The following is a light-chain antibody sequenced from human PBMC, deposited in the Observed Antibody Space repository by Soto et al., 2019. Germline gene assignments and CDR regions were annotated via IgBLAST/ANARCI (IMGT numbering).Light chain of an antibody. V-gene: IGKV3-20*01. CDR2: DAD. Sequence: EIVLTQSPAILSLSAGEKATLSCRASQTVTNNHVDWYQQKPGQATRLIIDDADIRATGVPDRFSGSGSGTDFTLTISRLEPEDFAVYYCHQCAHSPLTFGQGTKLEI. CDR3: HQCAHSPLT. J-gene: IGKJ1*01. CDR1: QTVTNNH.